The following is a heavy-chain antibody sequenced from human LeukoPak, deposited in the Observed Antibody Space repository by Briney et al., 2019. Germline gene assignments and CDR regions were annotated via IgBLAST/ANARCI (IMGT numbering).Heavy chain of an antibody. Sequence: SETLSLTCAVYGGSFSGYYWSWIRQPPGKGLEWIGEINHSGGTNYNPSLKSRVTISVDTSKNQFSLKLSSVTAADTAVYYCARGLGSGSSPVDYWGQGTLVTVSS. V-gene: IGHV4-34*01. CDR1: GGSFSGYY. CDR2: INHSGGT. J-gene: IGHJ4*02. CDR3: ARGLGSGSSPVDY. D-gene: IGHD3-10*01.